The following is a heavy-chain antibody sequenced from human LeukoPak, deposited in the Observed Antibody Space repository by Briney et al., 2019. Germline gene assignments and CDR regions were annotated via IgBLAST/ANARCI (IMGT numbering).Heavy chain of an antibody. Sequence: SVKVSCKASGYTFTSYGISWVRQAPGQGLEWMGWISAYNGNTNYAQRLQGRVTMTTDTSTSTAYMELRSLRSDDTAVYYCARRPMKESTLNWFDPWGQGTLVTVSS. D-gene: IGHD6-6*01. V-gene: IGHV1-18*01. J-gene: IGHJ5*02. CDR2: ISAYNGNT. CDR1: GYTFTSYG. CDR3: ARRPMKESTLNWFDP.